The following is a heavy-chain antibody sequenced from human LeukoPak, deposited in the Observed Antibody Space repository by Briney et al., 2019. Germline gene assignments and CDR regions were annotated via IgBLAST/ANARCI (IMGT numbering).Heavy chain of an antibody. J-gene: IGHJ3*02. CDR1: GFTFSSYW. CDR2: SNYDGSDT. CDR3: ARGGSVPPGAFDI. V-gene: IGHV3-74*01. Sequence: PGGPLRLSCAASGFTFSSYWMHWVRQAPGKGLVWVSRSNYDGSDTTYADSVKGRFSISRDNAKNTLYLQMNSLRAEDTAVYYCARGGSVPPGAFDIWGQGTMVTVSS. D-gene: IGHD5/OR15-5a*01.